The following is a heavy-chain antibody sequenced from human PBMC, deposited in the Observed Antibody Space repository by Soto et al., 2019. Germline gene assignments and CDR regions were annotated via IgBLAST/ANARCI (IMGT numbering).Heavy chain of an antibody. J-gene: IGHJ4*02. CDR3: ARNLKWLVFDY. V-gene: IGHV4-59*08. CDR1: GGSISSYY. Sequence: SETLSLTCTVSGGSISSYYWSWIRQPPGKGLAWIGYIYYSGGTNYNPSLKSRVTISVDTSKNQFSLKLSSVTAADTAVYYCARNLKWLVFDYWGQGTLVTVSS. CDR2: IYYSGGT. D-gene: IGHD6-19*01.